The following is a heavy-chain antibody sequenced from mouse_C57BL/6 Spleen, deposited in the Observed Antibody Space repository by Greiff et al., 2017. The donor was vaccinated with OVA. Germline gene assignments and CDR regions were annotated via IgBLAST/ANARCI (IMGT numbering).Heavy chain of an antibody. CDR1: GYTFTSYW. CDR3: ARGITGPYFDY. J-gene: IGHJ2*01. V-gene: IGHV1-61*01. Sequence: QQSCKASGYTFTSYWMDWVKQRPGQGLEWIGNIYPSDSETHYNQKFKDKATLTVDKSSSTAYMQLSSLTSEDSAVYYCARGITGPYFDYWGQGTTLTVSS. D-gene: IGHD4-1*01. CDR2: IYPSDSET.